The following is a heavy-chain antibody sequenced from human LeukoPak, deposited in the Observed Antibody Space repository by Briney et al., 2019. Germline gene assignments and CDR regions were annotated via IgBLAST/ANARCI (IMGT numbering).Heavy chain of an antibody. CDR3: ARGRGYSSSSTDMDV. Sequence: PGGSLRLSCATSGFTFSSYGMSWVRQAPGKGLEWVSSISGGGSYIYYADSAKDRFTISRDNAENSLYLQMNSLRVEDTAVYYCARGRGYSSSSTDMDVRGRGTTVIVSS. J-gene: IGHJ6*02. V-gene: IGHV3-21*01. CDR1: GFTFSSYG. D-gene: IGHD6-6*01. CDR2: ISGGGSYI.